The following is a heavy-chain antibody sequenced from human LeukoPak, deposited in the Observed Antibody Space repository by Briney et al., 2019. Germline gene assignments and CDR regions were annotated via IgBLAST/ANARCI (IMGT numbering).Heavy chain of an antibody. CDR1: GFIFRDNS. CDR3: ARDHNWGFDY. D-gene: IGHD3-16*01. J-gene: IGHJ4*02. CDR2: IGGSTSTI. Sequence: PGGSLRLSCAASGFIFRDNSMTWVRQAPGKGLEWLSYIGGSTSTISYADSVKGRFTISRDNAKNSLYLQMDSLRAEDTAVYYCARDHNWGFDYWGQGILVAVSS. V-gene: IGHV3-48*01.